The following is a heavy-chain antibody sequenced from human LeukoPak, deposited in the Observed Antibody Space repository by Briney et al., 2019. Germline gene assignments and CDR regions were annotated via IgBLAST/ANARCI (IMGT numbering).Heavy chain of an antibody. CDR1: GCTFTSYA. V-gene: IGHV7-4-1*02. CDR2: INTNTGNP. Sequence: ASVKVSFKASGCTFTSYAMNWVRQAPGQGLEWMGWINTNTGNPTYAQGFTGRFVFSLDTSVSTAYLQISSLKAEDTAVYYCASGVVPAVIPDYYYYGMDVWGQGTTVTVSS. J-gene: IGHJ6*02. CDR3: ASGVVPAVIPDYYYYGMDV. D-gene: IGHD2-2*01.